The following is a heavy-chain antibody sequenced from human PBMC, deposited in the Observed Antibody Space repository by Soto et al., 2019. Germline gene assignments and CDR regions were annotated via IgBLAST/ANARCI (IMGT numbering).Heavy chain of an antibody. D-gene: IGHD1-26*01. V-gene: IGHV4-59*01. CDR3: ARRYGGNFDY. Sequence: SETLSLTCTVSGGSISSYYWSWIRQPPGKRLEWIGYIYYSGSTNYNPSLKSRVTISVDTSKNQFPLKLSSVTAADTAVYYCARRYGGNFDYWGQGTLVTVSS. CDR1: GGSISSYY. J-gene: IGHJ4*02. CDR2: IYYSGST.